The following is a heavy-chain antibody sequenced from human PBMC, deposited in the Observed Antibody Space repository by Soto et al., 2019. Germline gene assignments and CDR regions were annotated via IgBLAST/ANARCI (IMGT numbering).Heavy chain of an antibody. CDR2: ISYDGSNK. Sequence: GGSLRLSCAASGFTFSSYAMHWVRQAPGKGLEWVAVISYDGSNKYYADSVKGRFTISRDNSKNTLYLQMNSLRAEDTAVYYCARDLRELRGYYYYYGMDVWGQGTTVTVSS. CDR3: ARDLRELRGYYYYYGMDV. J-gene: IGHJ6*02. V-gene: IGHV3-30*04. CDR1: GFTFSSYA. D-gene: IGHD2-21*01.